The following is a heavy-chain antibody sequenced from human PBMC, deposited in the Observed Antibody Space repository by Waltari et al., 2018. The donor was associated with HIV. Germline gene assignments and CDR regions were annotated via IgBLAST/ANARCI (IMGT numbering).Heavy chain of an antibody. CDR1: GYSFTSYW. J-gene: IGHJ3*02. Sequence: EVQLVQSGAEVKKPGQSLKISCKGSGYSFTSYWIGWVRQAPGTGLEWMGAIYPADSDTTYKPSFRGQVTISVDTSISTAYVQWRSLKASDTAVYFCARRLVGADAFEIWGQGTEVIVSS. CDR2: IYPADSDT. V-gene: IGHV5-51*03. CDR3: ARRLVGADAFEI. D-gene: IGHD1-26*01.